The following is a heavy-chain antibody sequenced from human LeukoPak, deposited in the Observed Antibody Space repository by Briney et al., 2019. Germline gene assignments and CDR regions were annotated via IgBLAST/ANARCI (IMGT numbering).Heavy chain of an antibody. V-gene: IGHV4-34*01. CDR1: GGSFSGYY. Sequence: SETLSLTCAVYGGSFSGYYWSWIRQPPGKGLEWIGEINHSGSTNYNPSLKSRVTISVDTSKNQFSLKLSSVTAADTAVYYCARPRSGSRGRVFDYWGQGTLVTVSS. CDR2: INHSGST. D-gene: IGHD1-26*01. CDR3: ARPRSGSRGRVFDY. J-gene: IGHJ4*02.